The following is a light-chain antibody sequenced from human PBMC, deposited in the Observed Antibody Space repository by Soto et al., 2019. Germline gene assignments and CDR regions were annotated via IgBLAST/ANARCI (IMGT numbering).Light chain of an antibody. Sequence: EIVLTQSPGTLSLSPGERATLSCRASESISNSYLAWYQQKPGQAPRVLIYVASTRATGIPARFSGSGSGTDFTLSISRVEPEDFAVYYCQQDGTSPWTFGQGTKVDI. CDR1: ESISNSY. CDR2: VAS. V-gene: IGKV3-20*01. J-gene: IGKJ1*01. CDR3: QQDGTSPWT.